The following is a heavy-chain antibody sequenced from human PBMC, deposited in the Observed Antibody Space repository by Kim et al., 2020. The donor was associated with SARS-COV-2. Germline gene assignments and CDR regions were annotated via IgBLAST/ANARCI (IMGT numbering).Heavy chain of an antibody. Sequence: GGSLRLSCAASGFTISSYAMHWVRQAPGKGLEWVAVISYDGSNKYYADSVKGRFTISRDNYKNTLYLQMNSLRAEDTAVYYCASPDYYDSSGCYNWCQGTLVTVSS. CDR3: ASPDYYDSSGCYN. J-gene: IGHJ4*02. CDR1: GFTISSYA. V-gene: IGHV3-30-3*01. CDR2: ISYDGSNK. D-gene: IGHD3-22*01.